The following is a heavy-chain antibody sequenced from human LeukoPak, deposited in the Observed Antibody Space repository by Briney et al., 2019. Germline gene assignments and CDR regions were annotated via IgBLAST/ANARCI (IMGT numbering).Heavy chain of an antibody. J-gene: IGHJ4*02. CDR3: ARDYPGGAITGTTKKDGALDY. V-gene: IGHV3-66*02. Sequence: GGSLRLSCAASGFTVSSNDMSWVRQAPGKGLEWVSVVYSGGNTFYADSVKGRFTISRDNSKNTLYLQMNSLRADDTAVYYCARDYPGGAITGTTKKDGALDYWGQGTLVTVSS. D-gene: IGHD1-7*01. CDR1: GFTVSSND. CDR2: VYSGGNT.